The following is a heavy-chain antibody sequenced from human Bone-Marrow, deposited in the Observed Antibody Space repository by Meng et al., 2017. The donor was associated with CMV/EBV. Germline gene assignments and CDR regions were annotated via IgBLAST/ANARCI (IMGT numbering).Heavy chain of an antibody. CDR3: AKDHRTYYDFWSGLSWYYFDY. CDR2: IKQDGSEK. Sequence: GGSLRLSCAASGFTFSSYGMHWVRQAPGKGLEWVANIKQDGSEKYYVDSVKGRFTISRDNAKNSLYLQMNSLRAEDTAVYYCAKDHRTYYDFWSGLSWYYFDYCGQGTLVTASS. D-gene: IGHD3-3*01. CDR1: GFTFSSYG. V-gene: IGHV3-7*03. J-gene: IGHJ4*02.